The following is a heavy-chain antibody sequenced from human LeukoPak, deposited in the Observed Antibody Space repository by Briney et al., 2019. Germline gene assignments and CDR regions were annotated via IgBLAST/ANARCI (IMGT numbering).Heavy chain of an antibody. J-gene: IGHJ4*02. CDR3: ARRSSLDY. Sequence: GGSLRLSCAASGFTFSSYAMSWVRQAPGKGLEWVAVIWYDGSNKYYADSVKGRFTISRDNAKNSLYLQMNSLRDEDTAVYYCARRSSLDYWGQGTLVTVSS. CDR1: GFTFSSYA. V-gene: IGHV3-33*08. D-gene: IGHD6-13*01. CDR2: IWYDGSNK.